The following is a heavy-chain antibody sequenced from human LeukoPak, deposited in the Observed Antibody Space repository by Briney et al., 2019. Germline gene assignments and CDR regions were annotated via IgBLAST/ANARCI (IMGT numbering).Heavy chain of an antibody. CDR2: INHSGST. CDR1: GGSFSGYY. CDR3: ARQVLWFREFHYYYYMDV. D-gene: IGHD3-10*01. J-gene: IGHJ6*03. V-gene: IGHV4-34*01. Sequence: PSDTLSLTCAVYGGSFSGYYWSWIRQPPGKGLEWIGEINHSGSTNYNPSLKSRVTISVDTSKNQFSLKLSSVTAADTAVYYCARQVLWFREFHYYYYMDVWGKGTTVTISS.